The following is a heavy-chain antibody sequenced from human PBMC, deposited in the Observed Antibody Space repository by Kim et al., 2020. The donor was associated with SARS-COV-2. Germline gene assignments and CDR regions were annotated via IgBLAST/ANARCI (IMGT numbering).Heavy chain of an antibody. CDR2: INPSGGST. CDR3: ARVPSVTGTTGYFDY. V-gene: IGHV1-46*01. CDR1: GYTFTSYY. J-gene: IGHJ4*02. D-gene: IGHD1-20*01. Sequence: ASVKVSCKASGYTFTSYYMHWVRQAPGQGLEWMGIINPSGGSTSYAQKFQGRVTMTRDTSTSTVYMELSSLRSEDTAVYYCARVPSVTGTTGYFDYWGQGTLVTVSS.